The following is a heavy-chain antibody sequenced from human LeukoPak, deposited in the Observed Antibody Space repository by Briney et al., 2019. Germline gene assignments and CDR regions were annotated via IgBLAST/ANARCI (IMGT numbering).Heavy chain of an antibody. V-gene: IGHV3-30*02. CDR3: ARGISSSSTFDAFDI. J-gene: IGHJ3*02. Sequence: GGSLRLSCAASTLNFNKYGMHWVRQAPGKGREWVAFIRYDGSNKYYADSVKGRFTISRDNSKNTLYLQMNSLRPDDTAVFYCARGISSSSTFDAFDIWGQGTMVTVSA. D-gene: IGHD2-2*01. CDR2: IRYDGSNK. CDR1: TLNFNKYG.